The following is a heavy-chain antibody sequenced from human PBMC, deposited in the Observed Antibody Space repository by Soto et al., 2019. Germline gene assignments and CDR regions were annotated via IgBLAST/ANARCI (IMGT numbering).Heavy chain of an antibody. D-gene: IGHD1-26*01. CDR3: AKDRSGWDCFDI. Sequence: EVQVLESGGGLVQPGGSLRLSCSASGLTFNDINWVRQAPGKGLEWISRITGGGHTDYVDSVKGRFTISRDNSKNTVYLQMNSLRADDTAVYYCAKDRSGWDCFDIWGQGTVVTVSS. J-gene: IGHJ3*02. CDR2: ITGGGHT. CDR1: GLTFND. V-gene: IGHV3-23*01.